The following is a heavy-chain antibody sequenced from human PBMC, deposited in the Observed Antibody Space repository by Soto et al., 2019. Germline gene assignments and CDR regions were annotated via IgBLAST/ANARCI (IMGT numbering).Heavy chain of an antibody. D-gene: IGHD3-22*01. CDR2: ISAYNGNT. J-gene: IGHJ6*02. CDR1: GYTFTSYG. Sequence: GASVKVSCKASGYTFTSYGISWVRQAPGQGLEWMGWISAYNGNTNYAQKLQGRVTMTTDTSTSTAYMELRSLRSDGTAVYYCARAYYYDSSGYPIPYYYYGMDVWGQGTTVTVSS. CDR3: ARAYYYDSSGYPIPYYYYGMDV. V-gene: IGHV1-18*01.